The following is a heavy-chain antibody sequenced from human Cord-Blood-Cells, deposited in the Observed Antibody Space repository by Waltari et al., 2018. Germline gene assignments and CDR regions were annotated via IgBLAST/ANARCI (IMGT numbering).Heavy chain of an antibody. V-gene: IGHV1-2*02. D-gene: IGHD6-13*01. CDR3: ARERRIAAATDAFDI. CDR1: GYTFTGYY. CDR2: INPNSGGT. Sequence: QVQLVQSGAEVKKPGASVKVSCKASGYTFTGYYMHWVRQAPGQGLEGMRWINPNSGGTNYAQKFQGRVTMTRDTSISTAYMELSRLRSDDTAVYYCARERRIAAATDAFDIWGQGTMVTVSS. J-gene: IGHJ3*02.